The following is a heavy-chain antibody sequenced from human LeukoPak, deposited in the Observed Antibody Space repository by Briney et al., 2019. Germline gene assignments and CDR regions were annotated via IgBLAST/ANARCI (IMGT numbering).Heavy chain of an antibody. CDR2: ISFNENDK. J-gene: IGHJ4*02. Sequence: GGSLRLSCEGAGFTFRSYAMHWVRQAPGKGLEWIAVISFNENDKYYTDPVKGRFTHSRDNSKNTVFLQMNSLRAEDTAVYYCVLFNYRGNSGDFWGQGTLVTVSS. D-gene: IGHD4-23*01. V-gene: IGHV3-30*10. CDR1: GFTFRSYA. CDR3: VLFNYRGNSGDF.